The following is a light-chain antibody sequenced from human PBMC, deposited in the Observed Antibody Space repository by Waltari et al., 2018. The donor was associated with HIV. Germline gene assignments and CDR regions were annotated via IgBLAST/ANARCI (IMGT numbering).Light chain of an antibody. CDR1: SGINVAPYR. CDR3: MIWHNSVWV. J-gene: IGLJ3*02. V-gene: IGLV5-45*02. Sequence: QAVLTQPSSLSASPGASASLTCTFGSGINVAPYRNYWYQQKPGSPPQYLLRYKSDSDKQQCSGVSSRFSASKSTSSNAGILLISGLQSEDEADYYCMIWHNSVWVFGGGTKLTVL. CDR2: YKSDSDK.